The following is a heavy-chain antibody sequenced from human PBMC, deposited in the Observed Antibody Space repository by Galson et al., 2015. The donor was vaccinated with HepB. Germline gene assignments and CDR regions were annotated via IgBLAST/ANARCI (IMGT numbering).Heavy chain of an antibody. Sequence: SLRLSCAVSGFTFSDYYMYWMRQAPGKGLEWVPYINSDGRTISYADSVKGRFTISRDNAENSLSLQMNSLTVDDTAVYYCARGSGGWYSDPWGQGTLVTVSS. CDR3: ARGSGGWYSDP. V-gene: IGHV3-11*01. CDR1: GFTFSDYY. CDR2: INSDGRTI. D-gene: IGHD6-19*01. J-gene: IGHJ5*02.